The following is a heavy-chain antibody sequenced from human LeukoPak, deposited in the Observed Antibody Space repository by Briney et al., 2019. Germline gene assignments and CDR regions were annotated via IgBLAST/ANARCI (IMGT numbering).Heavy chain of an antibody. J-gene: IGHJ4*02. CDR2: ISWDGDIT. Sequence: GGSLRLSCAASGFSFDDYAMHWVRQVPGKGLEWVSLISWDGDITHYADSVKGRFTISRDNTKNSLFLQMTSLRPEDTAFYYCAKPSLRVVAGADCFDRWGQGTLVTVSS. V-gene: IGHV3-43D*03. CDR1: GFSFDDYA. CDR3: AKPSLRVVAGADCFDR. D-gene: IGHD6-19*01.